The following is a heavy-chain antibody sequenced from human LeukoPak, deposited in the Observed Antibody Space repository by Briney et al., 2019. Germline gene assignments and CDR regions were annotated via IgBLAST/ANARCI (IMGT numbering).Heavy chain of an antibody. CDR2: ISGSGGST. V-gene: IGHV3-23*01. CDR1: GFTFSSYA. J-gene: IGHJ3*02. Sequence: GGSLRLSCAASGFTFSSYAMSWVRQAPGKWLEWVPAISGSGGSTYYADSVKGRFTISRDNSKNTLYLQMNSLRAEDTAVYYRAKFHYYDSQGAFDIWGQGTMVTVSS. CDR3: AKFHYYDSQGAFDI. D-gene: IGHD3-22*01.